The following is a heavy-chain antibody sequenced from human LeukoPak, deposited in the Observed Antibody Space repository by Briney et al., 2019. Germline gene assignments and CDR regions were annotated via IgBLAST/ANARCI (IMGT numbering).Heavy chain of an antibody. D-gene: IGHD2-2*01. CDR3: ASQPAAADVDY. J-gene: IGHJ4*02. Sequence: PGGSLRLSCAASGFRFSSYWMTWVRQAPGKGPEWVANIKQDGSEKSYVDSVKGRFTISRDNAKNSLYLQMNSLRADDTGVYYCASQPAAADVDYWGQGTLVTVSS. V-gene: IGHV3-7*03. CDR2: IKQDGSEK. CDR1: GFRFSSYW.